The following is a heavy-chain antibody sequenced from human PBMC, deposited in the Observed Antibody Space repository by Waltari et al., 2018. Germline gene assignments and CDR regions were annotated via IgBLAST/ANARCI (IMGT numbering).Heavy chain of an antibody. CDR3: ARDHANIADWDY. V-gene: IGHV3-74*01. J-gene: IGHJ4*02. D-gene: IGHD6-13*01. CDR1: GFTFSSYW. Sequence: EVQLVESGGGLVQPGGSLRLSCAASGFTFSSYWMHWVRQAPGKGLVWVSRINSDGSSTSYADALKGRFTISRDNAKNTLYLQMNSLRAEDTAVYYCARDHANIADWDYWGQGTLVTVSS. CDR2: INSDGSST.